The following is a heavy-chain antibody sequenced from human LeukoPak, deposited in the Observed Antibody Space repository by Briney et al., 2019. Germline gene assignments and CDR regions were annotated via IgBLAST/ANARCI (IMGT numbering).Heavy chain of an antibody. CDR1: GFTLSSYA. D-gene: IGHD6-13*01. V-gene: IGHV3-23*01. Sequence: GGSLRLSCAASGFTLSSYAMSWVRQAPGKGLEWVSAISAGGGSTYYADSVKGRFTFSRDNSKNTLYLHMNSLRAEDTAVYYCAKLPWVAAASGCYMDVWGKGTTVTVSS. J-gene: IGHJ6*03. CDR3: AKLPWVAAASGCYMDV. CDR2: ISAGGGST.